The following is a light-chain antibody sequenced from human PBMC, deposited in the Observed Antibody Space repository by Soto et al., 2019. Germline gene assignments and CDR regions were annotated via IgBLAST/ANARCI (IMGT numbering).Light chain of an antibody. CDR1: QSISNY. Sequence: DIQMTQSPSSLSASVGDRVTITCRARQSISNYLNWYQLKPGKVPKLLIYAASTLQTGVPSRFSGSGSGTDFTPTISSLQPEDSASYYCQQSYSSWATFGGGTKVDIK. CDR3: QQSYSSWAT. V-gene: IGKV1-39*01. CDR2: AAS. J-gene: IGKJ4*01.